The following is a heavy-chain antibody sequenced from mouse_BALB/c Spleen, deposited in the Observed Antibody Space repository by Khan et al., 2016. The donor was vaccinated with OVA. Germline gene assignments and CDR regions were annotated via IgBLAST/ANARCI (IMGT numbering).Heavy chain of an antibody. V-gene: IGHV1-18*01. D-gene: IGHD1-1*01. Sequence: EVQLQQSGPELVKPGSSVKIPCKASGYTFTDYSMDWVKQSPGKSLEWIGDINPNNGDTFYNQKFKGKSTLTVDKSSSTAFMELRSLTSEDTAVYYCARTGYGSLGYWGQGTTLTVSS. CDR1: GYTFTDYS. CDR3: ARTGYGSLGY. J-gene: IGHJ2*01. CDR2: INPNNGDT.